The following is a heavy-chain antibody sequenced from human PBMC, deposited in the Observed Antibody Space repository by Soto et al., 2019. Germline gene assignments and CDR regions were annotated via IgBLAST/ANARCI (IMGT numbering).Heavy chain of an antibody. Sequence: SETLSLTCAVSGGSISGFFWTWVRQPPGMPLEGLGHVSASGSTVYNPSLQSRLTLSLDVSKNRFSLELTSVTAADTATYFCARGGSTHYYYGLDVWGQGTTVTVSS. J-gene: IGHJ6*02. CDR3: ARGGSTHYYYGLDV. CDR1: GGSISGFF. D-gene: IGHD1-1*01. CDR2: VSASGST. V-gene: IGHV4-59*10.